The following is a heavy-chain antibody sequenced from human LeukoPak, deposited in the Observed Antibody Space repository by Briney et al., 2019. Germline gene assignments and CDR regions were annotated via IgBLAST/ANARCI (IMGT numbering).Heavy chain of an antibody. CDR1: GFTFSSYS. CDR2: ISSSSSYI. Sequence: GGSLRLSCAASGFTFSSYSMNWVRQAPGKGLEWVSSISSSSSYIYYADSVKGRFTISRDNAKNSLYLQMNSLRAEDTAVYYCARDAGSWYGGNWFDPWGQGTLVTVSS. J-gene: IGHJ5*02. CDR3: ARDAGSWYGGNWFDP. D-gene: IGHD6-13*01. V-gene: IGHV3-21*01.